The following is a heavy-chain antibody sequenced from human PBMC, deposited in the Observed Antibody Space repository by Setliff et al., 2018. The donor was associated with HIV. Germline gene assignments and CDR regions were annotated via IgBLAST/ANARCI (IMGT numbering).Heavy chain of an antibody. Sequence: ASVKVSCKASGYTFTSYYLHWVRQAPGQGLEWMGMLNPSGGSASYAQKFQGRVTMSRDTSTSTVYMELSSLRSEDTAVYYCARDYFASSAYHYGFGAFDIWGQGTMVTVSS. V-gene: IGHV1-46*01. CDR2: LNPSGGSA. CDR1: GYTFTSYY. D-gene: IGHD3-22*01. J-gene: IGHJ3*02. CDR3: ARDYFASSAYHYGFGAFDI.